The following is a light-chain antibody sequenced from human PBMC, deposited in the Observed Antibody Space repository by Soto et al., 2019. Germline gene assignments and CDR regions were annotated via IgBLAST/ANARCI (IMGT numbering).Light chain of an antibody. CDR2: HAS. CDR1: QSVGRDY. J-gene: IGKJ4*01. CDR3: HRYASEPLT. V-gene: IGKV3-20*01. Sequence: EIVLTQSPGTLSLSPGESVTLSCRASQSVGRDYLAWFQHKPGQAPRLLVHHASTRATGVPDRFSGSGSGTDFTFTVSRLEPEDFAIYYCHRYASEPLTFGGGTKLEIK.